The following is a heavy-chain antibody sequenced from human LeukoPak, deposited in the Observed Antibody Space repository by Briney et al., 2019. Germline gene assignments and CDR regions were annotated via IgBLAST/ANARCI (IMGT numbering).Heavy chain of an antibody. Sequence: GGFLRLSCAASGFTSSNFAMNWVRQAPGKGLECVSSISGSTGRAYYADSVKGRFTISRDDSKNTVYLEMNNLRAEDTALYFCAKANCGSECFYIMDVWGQGTMVTVSS. J-gene: IGHJ6*02. V-gene: IGHV3-23*01. CDR3: AKANCGSECFYIMDV. CDR2: ISGSTGRA. D-gene: IGHD3-16*01. CDR1: GFTSSNFA.